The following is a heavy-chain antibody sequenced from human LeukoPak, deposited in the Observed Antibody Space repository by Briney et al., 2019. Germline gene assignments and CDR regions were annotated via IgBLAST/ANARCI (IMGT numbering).Heavy chain of an antibody. V-gene: IGHV3-74*03. J-gene: IGHJ1*01. CDR1: GFTFSGAW. CDR2: INNDGTTT. D-gene: IGHD3-10*01. Sequence: GGSLRPSCAASGFTFSGAWIHWVRQAPGKGLVWVSRINNDGTTTMYADSVKGRFTLSRDNAKNTLYLQMNSLRAEDTAVYYCARVSGPGMNEYFHLWGQGTLVTVSS. CDR3: ARVSGPGMNEYFHL.